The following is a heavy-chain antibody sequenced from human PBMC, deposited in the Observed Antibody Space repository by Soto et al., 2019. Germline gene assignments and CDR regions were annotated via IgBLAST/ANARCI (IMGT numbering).Heavy chain of an antibody. Sequence: SETLSLTCTVSGGSISSSSYYWGWIRQPPGKGLEWIGSIYYIGSTYYNPSLKSRVTISVDTSKNQFSLKLSSVTAADTAVYYCARLKSDSSSWNLYYYYGMDVWGQGTTVTVSS. CDR1: GGSISSSSYY. CDR3: ARLKSDSSSWNLYYYYGMDV. V-gene: IGHV4-39*01. CDR2: IYYIGST. D-gene: IGHD6-13*01. J-gene: IGHJ6*02.